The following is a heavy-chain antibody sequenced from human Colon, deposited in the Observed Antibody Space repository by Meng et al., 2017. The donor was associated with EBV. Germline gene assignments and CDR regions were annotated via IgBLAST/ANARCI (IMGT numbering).Heavy chain of an antibody. CDR3: ARDGGVTHIP. D-gene: IGHD2-8*02. CDR2: IYHNGQT. V-gene: IGHV4-4*02. J-gene: IGHJ5*02. Sequence: QGLLQESGEGLVKPSGTLSLTCAVSGTSISTSNWWSWIRQSPGEGLEWIGAIYHNGQTNYNPSLKSRVSMSVDESKNEFSLNLKSVTAADTAVYYCARDGGVTHIPWGQGVLVTVSS. CDR1: GTSISTSNW.